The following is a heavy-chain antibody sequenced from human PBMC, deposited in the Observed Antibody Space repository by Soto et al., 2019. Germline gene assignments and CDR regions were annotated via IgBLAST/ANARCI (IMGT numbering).Heavy chain of an antibody. J-gene: IGHJ4*02. CDR1: AFSFSTSW. D-gene: IGHD1-1*01. CDR2: INPDGRTI. CDR3: ATAGPYCIDS. Sequence: GGSLTLSCAASAFSFSTSWMHWVRQAPGEGLVWVSRINPDGRTINYADSVKGRFTISRDNAKNTLYLQMNILRVEDTAVYFGATAGPYCIDSWCLGTLLSLSS. V-gene: IGHV3-74*01.